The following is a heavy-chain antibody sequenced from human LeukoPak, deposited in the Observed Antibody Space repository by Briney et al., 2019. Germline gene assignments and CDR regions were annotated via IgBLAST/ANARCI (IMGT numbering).Heavy chain of an antibody. V-gene: IGHV3-7*03. D-gene: IGHD2-15*01. CDR2: IGEDGSEK. Sequence: GGSLRLSCAASGFSFSSYWMAWVRQAPGKGLEWVANIGEDGSEKYHVGSVRGRFTISRDNAKNSLYLQMSSLRVEDTAVYYCVGDPTRAECSDGSCFLDFWGQGTLVSVSS. CDR1: GFSFSSYW. CDR3: VGDPTRAECSDGSCFLDF. J-gene: IGHJ4*02.